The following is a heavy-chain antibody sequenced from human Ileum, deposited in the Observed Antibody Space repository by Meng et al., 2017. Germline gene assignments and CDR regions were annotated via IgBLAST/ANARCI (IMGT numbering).Heavy chain of an antibody. CDR3: VSERRRSYFFDY. CDR2: IFYTGAT. CDR1: GGYITSGDYY. V-gene: IGHV4-30-4*01. Sequence: QLQLQESGPGLVKPSQTLFLNCTVSGGYITSGDYYWSWIRQPPGKGLEWIGYIFYTGATYSNPSLKSRVTVSLDTSKSQFSLKLSSVTAADTAIYYCVSERRRSYFFDYWGQGTLVTVSS. J-gene: IGHJ4*02.